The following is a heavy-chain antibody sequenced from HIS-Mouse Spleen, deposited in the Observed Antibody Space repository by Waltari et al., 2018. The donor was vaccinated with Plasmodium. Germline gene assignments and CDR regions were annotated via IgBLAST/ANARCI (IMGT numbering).Heavy chain of an antibody. CDR2: VNPNSGGT. J-gene: IGHJ1*01. Sequence: QVQLVQSGAEVKKPGASVKVSCKASGYTFTGYYMHWVRQAPGQGVEWMGWVNPNSGGTNYAQKFQGRVTMTRDTSISTAYMELSRLRSDDTAVYYCARVLGYKAAAGTFVEYFQHWGQGTLVTVSS. V-gene: IGHV1-2*02. D-gene: IGHD6-13*01. CDR3: ARVLGYKAAAGTFVEYFQH. CDR1: GYTFTGYY.